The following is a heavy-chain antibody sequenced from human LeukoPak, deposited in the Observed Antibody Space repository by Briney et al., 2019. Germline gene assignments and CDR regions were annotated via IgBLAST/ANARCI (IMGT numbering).Heavy chain of an antibody. V-gene: IGHV3-30*04. CDR3: VRDKSGTYSFDY. D-gene: IGHD1-26*01. CDR1: GFTFSSYA. J-gene: IGHJ4*02. CDR2: ISYDGSNK. Sequence: GGSLRLSCAASGFTFSSYAMHWVRQAPGKGLEWVAVISYDGSNKYYADSVKGRFTISRDNSKNTLYLQMNSLRAEDTAVYYCVRDKSGTYSFDYWGQGTLVTVSS.